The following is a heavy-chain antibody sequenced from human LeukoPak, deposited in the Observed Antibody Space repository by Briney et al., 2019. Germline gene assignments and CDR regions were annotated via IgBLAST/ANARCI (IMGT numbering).Heavy chain of an antibody. V-gene: IGHV4-34*01. D-gene: IGHD2-2*01. CDR3: ARGIVVVPKTSRKQLRPYYFDD. J-gene: IGHJ4*02. CDR1: GGSLSGYY. CDR2: INHSGST. Sequence: SETLSLTCAVYGGSLSGYYWSWIRQPPGKGLAWIGEINHSGSTNYNPSLKSRVTISVDTSKNQFSLKVSSVTAADTAVYYCARGIVVVPKTSRKQLRPYYFDDWGQGTLVTVSS.